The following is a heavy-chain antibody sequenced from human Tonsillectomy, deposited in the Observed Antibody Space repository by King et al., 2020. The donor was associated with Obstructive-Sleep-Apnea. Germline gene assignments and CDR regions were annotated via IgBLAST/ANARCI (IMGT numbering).Heavy chain of an antibody. CDR1: GFTFSSYG. D-gene: IGHD6-19*01. J-gene: IGHJ4*02. Sequence: HVQLVESGGGVVQPGRSLRLSCAASGFTFSSYGMHWVRQAPGKGLEWVAVIWYDGSNIYYADSVKGRFTISRDNSKNTLYLQMNSLRAEDTAVYYCARDWGIAVAGSDYWGQGTLVTVSS. V-gene: IGHV3-33*01. CDR3: ARDWGIAVAGSDY. CDR2: IWYDGSNI.